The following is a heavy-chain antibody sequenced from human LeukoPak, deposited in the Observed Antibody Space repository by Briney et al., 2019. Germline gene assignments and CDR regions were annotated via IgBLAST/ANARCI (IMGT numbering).Heavy chain of an antibody. CDR3: ATVSDYYDSSGYSY. J-gene: IGHJ4*02. CDR2: FDPEDGET. CDR1: GYTLTELS. V-gene: IGHV1-24*01. D-gene: IGHD3-22*01. Sequence: ASVKVSCKVPGYTLTELSMHWLRQAPGKGLEWMGGFDPEDGETIYAQKFQGRVTMTEDTSTDTAYMELSSLRSEDTAVYYCATVSDYYDSSGYSYWGQGTLVTVSS.